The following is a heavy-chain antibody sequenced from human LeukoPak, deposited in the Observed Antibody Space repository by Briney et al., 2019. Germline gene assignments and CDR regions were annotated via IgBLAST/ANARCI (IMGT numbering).Heavy chain of an antibody. D-gene: IGHD4-23*01. CDR3: ARDYGGQYFDY. Sequence: PSETLSLTCTVSGGSISSSSYYWGWIRQPPGKGLEWIGSIYYSGSTYYNPSLKSRVTISVDTSKNQFSLKLSSVTAADTAVYYCARDYGGQYFDYWGQGTLVTVSS. CDR2: IYYSGST. V-gene: IGHV4-39*07. CDR1: GGSISSSSYY. J-gene: IGHJ4*02.